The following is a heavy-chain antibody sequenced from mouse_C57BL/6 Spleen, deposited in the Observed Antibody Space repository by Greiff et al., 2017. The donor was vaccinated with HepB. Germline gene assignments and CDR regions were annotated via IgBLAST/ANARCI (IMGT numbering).Heavy chain of an antibody. V-gene: IGHV1-69*01. CDR3: ARSDGTMDY. D-gene: IGHD1-2*01. Sequence: VQLQQPGAELVMPGASVKLSCKASGYTFTSYWMHWVKQRPGQGLEWIGEIDPSDSYTNYNQKFKGKSTLTVDKSSSTAYMQLSSLTSEDSAVYYCARSDGTMDYWGQGTSVTVSS. J-gene: IGHJ4*01. CDR2: IDPSDSYT. CDR1: GYTFTSYW.